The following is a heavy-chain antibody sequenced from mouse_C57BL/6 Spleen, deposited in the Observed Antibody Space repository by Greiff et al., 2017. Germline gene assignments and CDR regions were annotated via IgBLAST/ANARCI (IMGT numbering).Heavy chain of an antibody. Sequence: VQLKESGAELVRPGASVKLSCTASGFNIKDDYMHWVKQRPEQGLEWIGWIDPENGDTEYASKFQGKATITADTSSNTAYLQLSSLTSEDTAVYYCTYYGSSYSYWYFDVWGTGTTVTVSS. J-gene: IGHJ1*03. CDR2: IDPENGDT. V-gene: IGHV14-4*01. CDR3: TYYGSSYSYWYFDV. D-gene: IGHD1-1*01. CDR1: GFNIKDDY.